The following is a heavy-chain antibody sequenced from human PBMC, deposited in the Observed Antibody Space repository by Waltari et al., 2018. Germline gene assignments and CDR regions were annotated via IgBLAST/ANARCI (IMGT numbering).Heavy chain of an antibody. CDR1: GYTFTSYD. J-gene: IGHJ6*02. CDR3: ARSFRYSSSWYYYYYGMDV. D-gene: IGHD6-13*01. CDR2: MNPNSGNT. Sequence: QVQLVQSGAEVKKPGASVKVSCKASGYTFTSYDINWVRQATGQGLEWMGWMNPNSGNTGDAQKFQGRVTMTRNTSISTAYMELSSLRSEDTAVYYCARSFRYSSSWYYYYYGMDVWGQGTTVTVSS. V-gene: IGHV1-8*01.